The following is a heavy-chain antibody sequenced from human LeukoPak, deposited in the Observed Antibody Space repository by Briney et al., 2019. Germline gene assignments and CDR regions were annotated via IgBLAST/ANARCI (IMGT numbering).Heavy chain of an antibody. CDR2: IYYSGST. D-gene: IGHD4-17*01. J-gene: IGHJ4*02. CDR3: ARSRVGNGDYFFEDV. V-gene: IGHV4-59*01. Sequence: SETLSLTCTVSGGSISSYYWSWIRQPPGKGLEWIGYIYYSGSTNYNPSLKSRVTISVDTSKNQFSLKLSSVTAADTAVYYCARSRVGNGDYFFEDVWGQGTLVTVSS. CDR1: GGSISSYY.